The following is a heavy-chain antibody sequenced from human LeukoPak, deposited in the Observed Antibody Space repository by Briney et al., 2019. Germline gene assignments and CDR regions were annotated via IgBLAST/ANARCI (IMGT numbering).Heavy chain of an antibody. CDR2: IIPIFGTA. CDR1: GGTFSSYA. V-gene: IGHV1-69*06. D-gene: IGHD3-22*01. Sequence: SVKVSCKASGGTFSSYAISWVRQAPGQGLEWMGGIIPIFGTANYAQKFQGRVTITADKSTSTAYMELRSLRSDDTAVYYCARDNRVGVRLFYYDSSGFDYWGQGTLVTVSS. CDR3: ARDNRVGVRLFYYDSSGFDY. J-gene: IGHJ4*02.